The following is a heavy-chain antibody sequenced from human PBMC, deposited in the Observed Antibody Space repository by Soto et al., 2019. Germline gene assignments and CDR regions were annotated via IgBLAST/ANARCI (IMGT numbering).Heavy chain of an antibody. V-gene: IGHV1-2*04. D-gene: IGHD2-15*01. J-gene: IGHJ6*02. Sequence: VASVKVSCKASGYSFTDYHIHWVRQAPGQGLEWLGRINPKSGGTSTAQKFQGWVTMTTDTSISTASMELTRLTSDDTALYFCAKDGTTGGQHYYGMDVWGQGTTVTVSS. CDR1: GYSFTDYH. CDR2: INPKSGGT. CDR3: AKDGTTGGQHYYGMDV.